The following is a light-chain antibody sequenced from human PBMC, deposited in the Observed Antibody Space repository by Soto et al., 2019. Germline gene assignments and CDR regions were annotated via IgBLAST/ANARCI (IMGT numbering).Light chain of an antibody. CDR1: SNDIGLYNY. CDR2: VVS. Sequence: QSALAQPASVSGSPGQSITISCTGTSNDIGLYNYVSWYQQHPGKAPKLIIYVVSSRPSGISNRFSASKSGNTASLTISGLQAEDEADYYCASYARGSTLMVFGGGTKVTVL. CDR3: ASYARGSTLMV. V-gene: IGLV2-14*01. J-gene: IGLJ2*01.